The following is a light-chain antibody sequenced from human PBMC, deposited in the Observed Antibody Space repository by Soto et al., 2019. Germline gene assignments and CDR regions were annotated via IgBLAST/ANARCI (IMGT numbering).Light chain of an antibody. V-gene: IGLV3-21*01. CDR2: YDR. Sequence: SYVLTQPPSVSVSPGMTATITCGGNNIGGQSVHWYQQKPGQAPVLVMFYDRVRPSGIPDRFSGSNSGNTAILTISRVEAGDEADYYCQVWDSSGDHLGVFGGGTKLTVL. J-gene: IGLJ3*02. CDR3: QVWDSSGDHLGV. CDR1: NIGGQS.